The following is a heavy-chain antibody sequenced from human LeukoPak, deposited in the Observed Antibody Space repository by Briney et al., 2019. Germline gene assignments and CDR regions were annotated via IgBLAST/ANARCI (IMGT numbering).Heavy chain of an antibody. CDR2: ISSSSSTI. CDR1: GFTFSSYS. CDR3: ARDQSYYDSSGYYYPEYFQH. V-gene: IGHV3-48*01. J-gene: IGHJ1*01. D-gene: IGHD3-22*01. Sequence: GGSLRLSCAASGFTFSSYSMNWVRQAPGKGLEWVSYISSSSSTIYYADSVKGRFTISRDNAKNSLYLQMNSLGAEDTAVYYCARDQSYYDSSGYYYPEYFQHWGQGTLVTVSS.